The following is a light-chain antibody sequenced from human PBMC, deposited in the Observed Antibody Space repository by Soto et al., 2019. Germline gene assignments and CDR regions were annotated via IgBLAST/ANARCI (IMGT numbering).Light chain of an antibody. CDR3: QQSYSTPYT. CDR1: QSISSY. Sequence: DIQMTQSPSSLSASVGDRVTITCRASQSISSYLNWYQQKPGKAPKLLIYAASSLQSGVISRFSGSGSGTEFTLTISSLQHEDFATYYCQQSYSTPYTFGQGTKLEIK. J-gene: IGKJ2*01. CDR2: AAS. V-gene: IGKV1-39*01.